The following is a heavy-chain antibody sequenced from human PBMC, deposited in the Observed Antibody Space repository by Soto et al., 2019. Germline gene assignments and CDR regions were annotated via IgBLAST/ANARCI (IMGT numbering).Heavy chain of an antibody. V-gene: IGHV1-18*01. CDR1: GYTFTSYG. D-gene: IGHD3-3*01. CDR3: ARGYYDFWSGYRRDYYYYGMDV. Sequence: GASVKVSCKASGYTFTSYGISWVRQAPGQGLEWMGWISAYNGNTNYAQKLQGRVTMTTDTSTSTAYMELRSLRSDDTAVYYCARGYYDFWSGYRRDYYYYGMDVWGQGTTVTVSS. J-gene: IGHJ6*02. CDR2: ISAYNGNT.